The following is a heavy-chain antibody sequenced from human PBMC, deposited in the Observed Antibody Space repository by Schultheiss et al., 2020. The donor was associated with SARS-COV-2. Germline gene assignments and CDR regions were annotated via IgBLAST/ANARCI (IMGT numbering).Heavy chain of an antibody. CDR3: ATWRGGHSYLDH. Sequence: GGSLRLSCAASGFTVSSNYVTWVRQAPGKGLEWVSIIYPGGTTYYADSVQDRFTISRHNSKNTLFLQMNSLRAEDTAVYYCATWRGGHSYLDHWGQGTLVTISS. V-gene: IGHV3-53*04. D-gene: IGHD3-3*01. J-gene: IGHJ4*02. CDR2: IYPGGTT. CDR1: GFTVSSNY.